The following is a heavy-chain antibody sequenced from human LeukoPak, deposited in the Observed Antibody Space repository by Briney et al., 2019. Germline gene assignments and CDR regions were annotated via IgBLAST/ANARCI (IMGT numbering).Heavy chain of an antibody. CDR1: GGSISSSSYY. Sequence: ETLSLTCTVSGGSISSSSYYWGWIRQPPGKGLEWVSAISGSGGSTYYADSVKGRFTISRDNSKKSLYLHMNSLRPEDTALYYCAKSSAHWYFDLWGRGTLVVVS. J-gene: IGHJ2*01. CDR2: ISGSGGST. D-gene: IGHD6-25*01. CDR3: AKSSAHWYFDL. V-gene: IGHV3-23*01.